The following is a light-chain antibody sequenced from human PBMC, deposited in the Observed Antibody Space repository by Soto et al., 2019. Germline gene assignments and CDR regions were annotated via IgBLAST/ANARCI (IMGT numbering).Light chain of an antibody. CDR1: QSVTTR. V-gene: IGKV3-20*01. CDR2: GAS. CDR3: QQYGGSPIT. J-gene: IGKJ5*01. Sequence: ETVFTQSPDTVSLSPGGRATLSCRASQSVTTRLAWYQQKPGQPPRLLISGASVRASGVPVRISGSGSGTDFTLTISRLEPEDFALYYCQQYGGSPITFGLGTRLEVK.